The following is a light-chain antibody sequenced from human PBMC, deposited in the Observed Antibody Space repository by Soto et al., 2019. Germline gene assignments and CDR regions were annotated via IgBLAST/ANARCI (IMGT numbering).Light chain of an antibody. CDR3: QQFGSSPKT. Sequence: EIVLTQSPGTLSLSPGERATLSCRASQSASSSYLAWYHQKPGQAPRLLMYGASSRATGIPDRFSGSGSGTDFTLTISRLEPEDFAVYYCQQFGSSPKTFGQGTKLEIK. V-gene: IGKV3-20*01. J-gene: IGKJ2*01. CDR1: QSASSSY. CDR2: GAS.